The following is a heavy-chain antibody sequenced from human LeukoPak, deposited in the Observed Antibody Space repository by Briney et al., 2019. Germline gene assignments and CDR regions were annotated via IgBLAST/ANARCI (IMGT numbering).Heavy chain of an antibody. V-gene: IGHV4-4*07. J-gene: IGHJ5*02. CDR1: GSSISSYY. D-gene: IGHD3-16*01. Sequence: PSETLSLTCTVSGSSISSYYWNWIRQPAGKGLEWIGRIYTSGSTNYNPSLKSRVTISVDKSKNQFSLKLSSVTAADTAVYYCARTPSFDVWGSCHWFDPWGQGTLVTVSS. CDR3: ARTPSFDVWGSCHWFDP. CDR2: IYTSGST.